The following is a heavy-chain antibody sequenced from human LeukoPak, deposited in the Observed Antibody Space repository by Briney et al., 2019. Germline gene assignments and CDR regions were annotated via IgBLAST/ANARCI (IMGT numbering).Heavy chain of an antibody. Sequence: PGGSLRLSCAASGFTVSSNYMSWVRQAPGKGLEWVSVIYSGGSTYYADSVKGRFTISRDNSKNTLYLRMNSLRAEDTAVYYCARDDYGVFDYWGQGTLVTVSS. D-gene: IGHD4-17*01. CDR3: ARDDYGVFDY. V-gene: IGHV3-66*01. CDR1: GFTVSSNY. CDR2: IYSGGST. J-gene: IGHJ4*02.